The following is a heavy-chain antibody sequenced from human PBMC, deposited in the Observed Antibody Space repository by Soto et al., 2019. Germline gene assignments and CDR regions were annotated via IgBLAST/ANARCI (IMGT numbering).Heavy chain of an antibody. CDR3: ARTYCAGGSCSYFDY. CDR2: MNPNSGDT. D-gene: IGHD2-15*01. CDR1: GYTFTSNN. V-gene: IGHV1-8*01. J-gene: IGHJ4*02. Sequence: QVQLVQSGAEVKKPGASVKVSCKASGYTFTSNNINWVRQATGQGLEWMGWMNPNSGDTGYAQKFQGRVSMTRDTSISTAYMELSSLTSEDTAVYYCARTYCAGGSCSYFDYWGPGALVTVSS.